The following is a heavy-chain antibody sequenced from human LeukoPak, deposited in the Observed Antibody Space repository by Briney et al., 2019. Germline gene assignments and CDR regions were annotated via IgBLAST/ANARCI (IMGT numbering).Heavy chain of an antibody. V-gene: IGHV3-30-3*01. CDR1: GFTFTNYV. D-gene: IGHD2-2*01. CDR3: ARDTQIVVVPAAMFIDY. CDR2: ISYDGSNK. J-gene: IGHJ4*02. Sequence: PGGSLRLSCEASGFTFTNYVMHWVRQAPGKGLQWVAVISYDGSNKYYADSVKGRFTVSRDNSKNTLFLQMNSLRTEDTAVYYCARDTQIVVVPAAMFIDYWGQGTLVTVSS.